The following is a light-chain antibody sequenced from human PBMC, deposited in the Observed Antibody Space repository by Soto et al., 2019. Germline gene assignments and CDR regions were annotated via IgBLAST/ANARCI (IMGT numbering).Light chain of an antibody. CDR3: RSFTGSRAYV. CDR2: EVS. CDR1: SSDVGGYNY. V-gene: IGLV2-14*01. J-gene: IGLJ1*01. Sequence: QSVLTQPASVSGSPGQSITISCTGTSSDVGGYNYVSWYQQQSGKAPKLMIHEVSNRPSGVSNRFSGSKSGNTASLTISGHQAEDEADYYCRSFTGSRAYVFATGTKVTVL.